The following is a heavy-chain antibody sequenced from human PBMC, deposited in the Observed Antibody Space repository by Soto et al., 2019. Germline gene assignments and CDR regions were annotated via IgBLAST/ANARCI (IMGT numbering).Heavy chain of an antibody. CDR3: ARDSPASYVP. V-gene: IGHV1-69*04. Sequence: GASVKVSCKASGGGFSSCTSSWVRQAPGQGLEWMGRIIPILGIANYAQKFQGRVTMTRDTSTSTVYMELSSLRSEDTAVYYCARDSPASYVPWGQGTLVTVSS. J-gene: IGHJ5*02. D-gene: IGHD3-16*01. CDR2: IIPILGIA. CDR1: GGGFSSCT.